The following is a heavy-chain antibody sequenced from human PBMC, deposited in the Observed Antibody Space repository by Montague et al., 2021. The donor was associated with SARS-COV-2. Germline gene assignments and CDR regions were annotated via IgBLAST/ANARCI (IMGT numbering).Heavy chain of an antibody. D-gene: IGHD2-15*01. CDR2: ISSSSSSI. J-gene: IGHJ4*02. CDR3: VRGGACSGGKCNGGARD. V-gene: IGHV3-21*01. CDR1: GFTFRSYT. Sequence: SRSLSCAASGFTFRSYTMNWVRQSPGMGLEWVSFISSSSSSIYYADSLKGRFTISRDNAKNSLYLQMNSLRVEDTAVYYCVRGGACSGGKCNGGARDWGQGTLVTVSS.